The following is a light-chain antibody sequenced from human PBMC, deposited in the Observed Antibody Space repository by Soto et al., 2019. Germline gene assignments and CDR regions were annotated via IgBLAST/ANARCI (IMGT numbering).Light chain of an antibody. CDR3: AAWDVSLNGWM. CDR2: SNN. J-gene: IGLJ3*02. Sequence: QSVLTQPPSASATPGQRVAISCSGSRSNIESNTVNWYQQLPGAAPKLLIFSNNQRPAGVPDRLSGSKSGTSASLAISGXXSEDEADYFCAAWDVSLNGWMFGGGTXLTVL. V-gene: IGLV1-44*01. CDR1: RSNIESNT.